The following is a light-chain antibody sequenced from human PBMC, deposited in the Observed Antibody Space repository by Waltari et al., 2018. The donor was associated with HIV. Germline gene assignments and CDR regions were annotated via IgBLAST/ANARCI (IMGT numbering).Light chain of an antibody. CDR3: HSRDSSGSHVV. CDR2: GRN. Sequence: SSALTQDPSVSVALGQTVRITCQGDSLRSYYASWYKQKSGQAPGVVVFGRNYGPSGLQGRLAGASSGNTATLTITGAQADDEADYYCHSRDSSGSHVVCGGGTKVTVL. J-gene: IGLJ2*01. V-gene: IGLV3-19*01. CDR1: SLRSYY.